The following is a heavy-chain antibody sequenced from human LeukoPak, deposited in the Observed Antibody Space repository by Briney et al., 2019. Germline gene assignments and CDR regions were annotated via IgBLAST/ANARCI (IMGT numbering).Heavy chain of an antibody. V-gene: IGHV4-30-2*01. CDR1: GGSISSGGYS. J-gene: IGHJ3*02. Sequence: SQTLSLTCAVSGGSISSGGYSWSWIRQPPGKGLEWIGYMYHSGTTHYNPSLKSRVTISVDRSKNQFSLKLSSVTAADTAVYYCVRGYYYDSSGYWVRAFDIWGQGTMVTVSS. CDR2: MYHSGTT. D-gene: IGHD3-22*01. CDR3: VRGYYYDSSGYWVRAFDI.